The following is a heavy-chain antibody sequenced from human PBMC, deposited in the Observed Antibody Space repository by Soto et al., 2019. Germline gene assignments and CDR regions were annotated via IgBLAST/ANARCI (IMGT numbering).Heavy chain of an antibody. V-gene: IGHV4-59*01. D-gene: IGHD3-10*01. CDR2: IYYSGST. Sequence: QVQLQESGPGLVKPSETLSLTCTVSGGSISSYYWSWIRQPPGKGLEWIGYIYYSGSTNYNPSLKSRVPISVDTSKNQFSLKLSSVTAADTAVYYCARDKGAGGLRFDYWGQGTLVTVSS. CDR1: GGSISSYY. CDR3: ARDKGAGGLRFDY. J-gene: IGHJ4*02.